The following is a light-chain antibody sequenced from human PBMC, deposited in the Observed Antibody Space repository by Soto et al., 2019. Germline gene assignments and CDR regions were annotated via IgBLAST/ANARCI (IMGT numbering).Light chain of an antibody. V-gene: IGKV3-20*01. CDR2: DAS. J-gene: IGKJ4*01. Sequence: EFVLTQSPGTLSLSPGERATLSCRASQTVRNNYLAWYQQKPGQAPRLLIYDASSRATGIPDRFSGGGSGTDFTLTCSRLEPEDLEVYYCQQFSSYPLNFGGGTKVEIK. CDR1: QTVRNNY. CDR3: QQFSSYPLN.